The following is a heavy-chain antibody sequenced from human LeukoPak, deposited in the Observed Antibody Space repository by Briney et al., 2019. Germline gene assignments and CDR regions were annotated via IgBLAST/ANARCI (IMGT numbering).Heavy chain of an antibody. D-gene: IGHD6-13*01. CDR2: IYPGDSDT. CDR1: GYSLTSYS. V-gene: IGHV5-51*01. CDR3: ARLNSELGIAAAAPFDY. J-gene: IGHJ4*02. Sequence: GESLKIPCNCSGYSLTSYSIGWVRHMPGKGLEGIGNIYPGDSDTRYSTSFQGQLTISADKSISTAYLQWSSLKASDTAMYYCARLNSELGIAAAAPFDYWGQGTLVTVSS.